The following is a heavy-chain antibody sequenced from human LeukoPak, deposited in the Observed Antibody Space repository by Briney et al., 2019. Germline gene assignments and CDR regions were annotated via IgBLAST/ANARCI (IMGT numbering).Heavy chain of an antibody. Sequence: SVKVSCKASGYIFASYGISWVRQAPGQGLEWMGGIIPIFGTANYAQKFQGRVTITADESTSTAYMELSSLRSEDTAVYYCAIRYRFVTNYFDPWGQGTLVTVSS. D-gene: IGHD1-7*01. CDR3: AIRYRFVTNYFDP. CDR2: IIPIFGTA. V-gene: IGHV1-69*13. CDR1: GYIFASYG. J-gene: IGHJ5*02.